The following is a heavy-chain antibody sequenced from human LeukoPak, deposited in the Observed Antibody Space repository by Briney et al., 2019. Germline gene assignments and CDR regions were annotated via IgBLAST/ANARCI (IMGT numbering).Heavy chain of an antibody. CDR1: GFTFSGYW. J-gene: IGHJ4*02. Sequence: GGSLRLSCAASGFTFSGYWMHWVRQAPGKGLVWVSRINNDGTTTSCADSVKGRFTISRDNAKNTLSLQMNSLRAEDTAMYYCTRHSMGASYWGQGTLVTVSS. D-gene: IGHD1-26*01. CDR3: TRHSMGASY. V-gene: IGHV3-74*01. CDR2: INNDGTTT.